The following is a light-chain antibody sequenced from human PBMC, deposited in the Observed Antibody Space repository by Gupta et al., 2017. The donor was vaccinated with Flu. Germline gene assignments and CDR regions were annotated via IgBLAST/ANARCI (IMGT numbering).Light chain of an antibody. V-gene: IGLV1-51*01. CDR1: SSNVGNNF. CDR3: AAWDSSLSAVL. Sequence: QSVLTQPPSVSAAPGQKVTISCSGTSSNVGNNFVSWYKQLPGEAPKLLIYDNNGRPSGIPDRYSGSKSGTSATLGITGLQTGDEADYYCAAWDSSLSAVLFGGGTKLTVL. J-gene: IGLJ3*02. CDR2: DNN.